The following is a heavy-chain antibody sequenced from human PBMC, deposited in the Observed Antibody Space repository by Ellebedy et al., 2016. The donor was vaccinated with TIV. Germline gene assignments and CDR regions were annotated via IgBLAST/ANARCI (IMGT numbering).Heavy chain of an antibody. CDR2: ISSSSTYI. J-gene: IGHJ6*02. CDR1: GFTFSTYS. Sequence: GESLKISCAASGFTFSTYSMNWVRQAPGKGLEWVSSISSSSTYIYYADSVKGRFTISRDNAKNSLYLQMNSLRAEDTAVYYCAREFSNWGYYVMDVWGQGTTVTVSS. CDR3: AREFSNWGYYVMDV. V-gene: IGHV3-21*01. D-gene: IGHD7-27*01.